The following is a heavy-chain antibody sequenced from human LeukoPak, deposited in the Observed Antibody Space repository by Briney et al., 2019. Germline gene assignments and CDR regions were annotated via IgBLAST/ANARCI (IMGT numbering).Heavy chain of an antibody. CDR1: GFTVSSNS. Sequence: GGSLRLSCTVSGFTVSSNSMSWVRQAPGKGLEWVSFIYSGGNTHYSDSAKGRFTISRDNSKNTLYLQMNRLRAEDTAVYYCARRAGEYSHPYDYWGQGTLVTVSS. CDR3: ARRAGEYSHPYDY. CDR2: IYSGGNT. V-gene: IGHV3-53*01. J-gene: IGHJ4*02. D-gene: IGHD2/OR15-2a*01.